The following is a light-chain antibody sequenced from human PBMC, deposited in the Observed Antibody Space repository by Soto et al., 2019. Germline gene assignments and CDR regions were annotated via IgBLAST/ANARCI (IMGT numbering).Light chain of an antibody. CDR3: QQRSIWPPA. V-gene: IGKV3-11*01. CDR1: QSVRTY. Sequence: EIVMTQSPATLSLSPGERATLSCRASQSVRTYLAWYQQKPGQAPRLLIYESSKRATDIPARFSGSGSGTDFTLTISSLEPEDFAVYYCQQRSIWPPAFGGGTKVEIK. CDR2: ESS. J-gene: IGKJ4*01.